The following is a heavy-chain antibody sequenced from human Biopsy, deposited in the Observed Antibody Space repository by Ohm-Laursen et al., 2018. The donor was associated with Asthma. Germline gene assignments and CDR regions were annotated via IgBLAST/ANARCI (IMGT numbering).Heavy chain of an antibody. CDR1: GYTFNSAG. Sequence: ASVKVSCKTSGYTFNSAGITWVRQAPGQELEWMGWISVYNGNTKVAQKLQDRVTMITDTSTSTAYMELRSLRSDDTAVYFCARAVDYSHYYGIDVWGQGPRSPSP. D-gene: IGHD3-10*01. J-gene: IGHJ6*02. CDR2: ISVYNGNT. V-gene: IGHV1-18*01. CDR3: ARAVDYSHYYGIDV.